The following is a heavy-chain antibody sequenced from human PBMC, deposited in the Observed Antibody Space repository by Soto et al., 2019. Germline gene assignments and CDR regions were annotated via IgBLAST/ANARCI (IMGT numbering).Heavy chain of an antibody. J-gene: IGHJ5*02. CDR3: ARTEKFDP. CDR2: INPNTGGT. Sequence: QVQLVQSGAEVKTPGASVRVSCKASGYTFNGYYIQWVRQAPGQGLEWMGWINPNTGGTNYAQNFQGRVTMTRDTSITTAYMERTRLRSDDTAVYYCARTEKFDPWGQGTLVTVSS. V-gene: IGHV1-2*02. CDR1: GYTFNGYY.